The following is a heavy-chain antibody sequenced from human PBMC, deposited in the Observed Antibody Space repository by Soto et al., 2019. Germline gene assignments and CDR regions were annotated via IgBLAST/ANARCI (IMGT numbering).Heavy chain of an antibody. V-gene: IGHV3-21*01. CDR3: ARAGYSSSWYSGILYYYYGMDV. J-gene: IGHJ6*02. CDR1: GFTFSSYS. D-gene: IGHD6-13*01. CDR2: ISSSSSYI. Sequence: PVGSLRLSCAASGFTFSSYSMNWVRQAPGKGLEWVSSISSSSSYIYYADSVKGRFTISRDNAKNSLYLQMNSLRAEDTAVYYCARAGYSSSWYSGILYYYYGMDVWGQGTTVTVSS.